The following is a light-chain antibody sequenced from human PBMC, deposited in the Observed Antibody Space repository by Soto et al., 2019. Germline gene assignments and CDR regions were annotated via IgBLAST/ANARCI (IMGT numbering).Light chain of an antibody. V-gene: IGKV3-20*01. CDR1: QSVSSYY. Sequence: EIVLTQSPGTLSLSPGERATLSCRASQSVSSYYLAWYQQKPGQAPRLLIYAASSRATGILDRFSGGGSGTDFTLTISRLEPEDFAVYYCQQCGSSPWTFGQVTKVEIK. CDR3: QQCGSSPWT. CDR2: AAS. J-gene: IGKJ1*01.